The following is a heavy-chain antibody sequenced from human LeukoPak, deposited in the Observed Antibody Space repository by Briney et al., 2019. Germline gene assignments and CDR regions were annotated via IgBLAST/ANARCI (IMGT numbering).Heavy chain of an antibody. CDR2: ISGSGGST. CDR3: AKDRALLYYDSSGYSGGEFDY. V-gene: IGHV3-23*01. J-gene: IGHJ4*02. CDR1: GFTFSSYA. Sequence: PGGSLRLSCAASGFTFSSYAMSWVRQAPGKGLEWVSAISGSGGSTYYADSVKGRFTISRDNSKNTLYLQMNSLRAEDTAVYYCAKDRALLYYDSSGYSGGEFDYWGQGTLVTVSS. D-gene: IGHD3-22*01.